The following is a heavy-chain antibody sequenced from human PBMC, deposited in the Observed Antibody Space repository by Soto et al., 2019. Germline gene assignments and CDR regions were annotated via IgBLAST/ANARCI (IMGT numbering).Heavy chain of an antibody. CDR1: GYTFTGCY. J-gene: IGHJ6*02. Sequence: ASVQVSCKASGYTFTGCYMHWVRQAPGQGLEWMGWINPNSGGTNYAQKFQGWVTMTRDTSISTAYMELSRLRSDDTAVYYCARSPPPGYYYYGMDVWGQGTTVTVSS. CDR3: ARSPPPGYYYYGMDV. V-gene: IGHV1-2*04. CDR2: INPNSGGT.